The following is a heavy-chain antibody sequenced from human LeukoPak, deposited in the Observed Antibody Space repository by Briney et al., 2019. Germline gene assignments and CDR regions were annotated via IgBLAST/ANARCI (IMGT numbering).Heavy chain of an antibody. V-gene: IGHV4-61*02. Sequence: SQTLSLTCTVSGGSISSGSYYWSWIRQPAGKGLECIGRIYTSGSTNYNPSLKSRVTTSVDTSKNQFSLKLSSVTAADTAVYYCARPRSMTLDAFDIWGQGTMVTVSS. J-gene: IGHJ3*02. D-gene: IGHD2-21*01. CDR1: GGSISSGSYY. CDR3: ARPRSMTLDAFDI. CDR2: IYTSGST.